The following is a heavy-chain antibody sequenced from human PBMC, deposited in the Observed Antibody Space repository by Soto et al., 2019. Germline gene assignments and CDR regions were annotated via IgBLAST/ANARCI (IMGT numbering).Heavy chain of an antibody. V-gene: IGHV3-30*09. D-gene: IGHD1-7*01. CDR1: GFTFSAYS. Sequence: PGGSLRLSCAASGFTFSAYSINWVRQSPGKGLEWVAVVSYDGSLKFYADSVKGRFAISRDNSMNTVYLQMNSLSPDDTAVYYCAREIRGAIGTLDYWGQGTLVTVYS. J-gene: IGHJ4*02. CDR3: AREIRGAIGTLDY. CDR2: VSYDGSLK.